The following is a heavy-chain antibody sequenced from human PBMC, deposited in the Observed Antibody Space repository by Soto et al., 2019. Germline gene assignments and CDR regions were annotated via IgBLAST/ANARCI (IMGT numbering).Heavy chain of an antibody. V-gene: IGHV1-18*01. Sequence: QVQLVQSGAEVKKPGASVKVSCKASGYTFTNFGISWVRQAPGQGLEWMGWISAYNGNTNYAQNFQGRVTMTTDTPTSTASMELRSLTSDDTAVYYSARGATPIDYWGQGPLVTVSS. CDR2: ISAYNGNT. CDR1: GYTFTNFG. CDR3: ARGATPIDY. J-gene: IGHJ4*02.